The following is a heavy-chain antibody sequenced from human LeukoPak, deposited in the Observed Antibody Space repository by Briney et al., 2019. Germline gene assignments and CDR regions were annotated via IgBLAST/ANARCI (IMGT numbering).Heavy chain of an antibody. CDR2: ISSSSSTI. V-gene: IGHV3-48*01. Sequence: GGSLRLSCAASEFTFSSYEMNWVRQAPGKGLEWVSYISSSSSTIYYADSVKGRFTISRDNAKNSLYLQMNSLRAEDTAVYYCASTGGNGDYWGQGTLVTVSS. CDR3: ASTGGNGDY. J-gene: IGHJ4*02. CDR1: EFTFSSYE. D-gene: IGHD2-8*02.